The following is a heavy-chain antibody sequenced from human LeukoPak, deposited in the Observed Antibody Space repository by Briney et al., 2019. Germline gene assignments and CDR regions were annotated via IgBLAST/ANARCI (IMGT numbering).Heavy chain of an antibody. J-gene: IGHJ6*02. Sequence: ASVKVSCKASRYTFTGYYMHWVRQAPGQGLEWMGWINPNSGGTNYAQKFQGRVTMTRDTSISTAYMELSRLRSDDTAVYYCARGYYYDSSGYYYGMDVWGQGTTVTVSS. V-gene: IGHV1-2*02. CDR3: ARGYYYDSSGYYYGMDV. CDR1: RYTFTGYY. D-gene: IGHD3-22*01. CDR2: INPNSGGT.